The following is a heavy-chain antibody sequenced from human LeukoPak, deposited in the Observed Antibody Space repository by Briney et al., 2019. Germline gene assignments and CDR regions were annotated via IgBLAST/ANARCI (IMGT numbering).Heavy chain of an antibody. CDR1: EFPLSSYP. V-gene: IGHV3-23*01. CDR2: ICAEGSHT. J-gene: IGHJ4*02. CDR3: AKGRYCTGGTCTLFHY. Sequence: GGSLTLPCAVSEFPLSSYPMRWVRQAPGKGLEWVSAICAEGSHTYYAPSVKGRSTISRDNFKNTLHLQMNGLRAEDTALYSCAKGRYCTGGTCTLFHYWGQGTLVTVSS. D-gene: IGHD2-15*01.